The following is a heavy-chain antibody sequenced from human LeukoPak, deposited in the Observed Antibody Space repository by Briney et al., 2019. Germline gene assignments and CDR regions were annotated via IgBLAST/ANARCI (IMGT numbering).Heavy chain of an antibody. D-gene: IGHD6-13*01. J-gene: IGHJ6*02. CDR3: ARDDGIAAAGTVYYYYYGMDV. CDR2: IWYDGSNK. Sequence: GGSLRLSCAASGFTFSSYGMHWVRQAPGKGLEWVAAIWYDGSNKYYADSVKGRFTISRDNSKNTLYLQMNSLRAEDTAVYYCARDDGIAAAGTVYYYYYGMDVWGQGTTVTVSS. V-gene: IGHV3-33*01. CDR1: GFTFSSYG.